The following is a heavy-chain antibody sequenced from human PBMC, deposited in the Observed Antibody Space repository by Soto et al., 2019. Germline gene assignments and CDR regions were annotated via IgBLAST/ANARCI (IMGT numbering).Heavy chain of an antibody. CDR2: IGPESGAT. J-gene: IGHJ4*02. D-gene: IGHD1-26*01. CDR1: GYTFTGHY. Sequence: GSVKVSCKASGYTFTGHYIHWVRQAPEQGPEWMGEIGPESGATRYAQKFQGRVTMTRDTSITTVYMELKDLSPGDTAVYYCGRGRSGQIVVFYWGQGTPVTVSS. CDR3: GRGRSGQIVVFY. V-gene: IGHV1-2*02.